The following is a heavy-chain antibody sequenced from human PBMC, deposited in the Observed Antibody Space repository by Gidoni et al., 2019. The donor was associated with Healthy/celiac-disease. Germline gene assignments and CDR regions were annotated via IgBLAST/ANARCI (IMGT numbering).Heavy chain of an antibody. CDR3: AKEGYCSSTSCYTRGYFDL. D-gene: IGHD2-2*02. CDR1: GFTFSSYA. J-gene: IGHJ2*01. CDR2: ISGSGGST. V-gene: IGHV3-23*01. Sequence: EVQLLESGGGLVQPGGSLRLSCAASGFTFSSYAMSWVRQAPGKGLEWVSAISGSGGSTYYADSVKGRFTISRDNSKNTLYLQMNSLRAEDTAVYYCAKEGYCSSTSCYTRGYFDLWGRGTLVTVSS.